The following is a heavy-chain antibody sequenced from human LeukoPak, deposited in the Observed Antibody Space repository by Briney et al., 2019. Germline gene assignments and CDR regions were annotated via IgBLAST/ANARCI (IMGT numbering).Heavy chain of an antibody. CDR3: ARKTYDALTGYYEGWFDP. D-gene: IGHD3-9*01. V-gene: IGHV1-2*02. CDR1: GYTFSDHY. Sequence: ASVKVSCTTSGYTFSDHYIHWIRQSSGQGLKWMGWIDPKNGGTIYAQKFQDRVTMTRDTSINTAYMELTRLRSDDTAVYFCARKTYDALTGYYEGWFDPWGQGTLVTVSS. CDR2: IDPKNGGT. J-gene: IGHJ5*02.